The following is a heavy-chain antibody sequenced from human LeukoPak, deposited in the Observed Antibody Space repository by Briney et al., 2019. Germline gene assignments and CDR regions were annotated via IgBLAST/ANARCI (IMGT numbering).Heavy chain of an antibody. CDR1: GFPFSTNA. V-gene: IGHV3-23*01. CDR2: ISGSGVTT. Sequence: GGSLRLSCAASGFPFSTNAMTWVRKAPGKGVEWVSAISGSGVTTYYADSVKGRFTISRENSSNTLYLQMNSLRAEDTAVYYCAKAYYGDYYDYWGQGTLVTVSS. J-gene: IGHJ4*02. CDR3: AKAYYGDYYDY. D-gene: IGHD3-3*01.